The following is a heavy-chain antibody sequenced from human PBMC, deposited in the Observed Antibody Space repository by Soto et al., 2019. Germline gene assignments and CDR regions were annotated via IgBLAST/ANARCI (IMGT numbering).Heavy chain of an antibody. CDR1: GFTFSSYA. V-gene: IGHV3-23*01. Sequence: EVPLLESGGGLVQPGGSLRLSCAASGFTFSSYAMSWVRQAPGKGLEWVSAISGSGGSTYYADSVTGRFTISRDNSKNTLYLQMNSLRAEDTAVYYCAKAPGYCSGGSCYLQAEYFQHWGQGTLVTVSS. J-gene: IGHJ1*01. D-gene: IGHD2-15*01. CDR2: ISGSGGST. CDR3: AKAPGYCSGGSCYLQAEYFQH.